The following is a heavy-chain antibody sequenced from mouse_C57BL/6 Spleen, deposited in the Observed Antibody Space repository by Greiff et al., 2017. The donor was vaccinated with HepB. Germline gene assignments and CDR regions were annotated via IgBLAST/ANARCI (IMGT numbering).Heavy chain of an antibody. J-gene: IGHJ3*01. CDR1: GYTFTDYY. CDR2: INPNNGGT. D-gene: IGHD1-1*01. CDR3: AREDYYGSSSFAY. Sequence: EVKLMESGPELVKPGASVKISCKASGYTFTDYYMNWVKQSHGKSLEWIGDINPNNGGTSYNQKFKGKATLTVDKSSSTAYMELRSLTSEDSAVYYCAREDYYGSSSFAYWGQGTLVTVSA. V-gene: IGHV1-26*01.